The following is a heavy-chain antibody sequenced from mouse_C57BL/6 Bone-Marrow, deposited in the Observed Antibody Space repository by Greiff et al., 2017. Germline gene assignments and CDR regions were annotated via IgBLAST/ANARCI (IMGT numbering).Heavy chain of an antibody. Sequence: QVQLQQPGAELVRPGTSVKLSCKASGYTFTSYWMHWVKQRPGQGLEWIGVIDPSDSYTTYNQKFKGKATLTVDTSSSTAYMQLSSLTSEDSAVYYCRAGTSYWGQGTTLTVSS. D-gene: IGHD3-1*01. CDR2: IDPSDSYT. CDR3: RAGTSY. CDR1: GYTFTSYW. V-gene: IGHV1-59*01. J-gene: IGHJ2*01.